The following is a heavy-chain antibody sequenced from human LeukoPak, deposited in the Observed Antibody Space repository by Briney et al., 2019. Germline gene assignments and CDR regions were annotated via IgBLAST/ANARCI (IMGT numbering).Heavy chain of an antibody. CDR2: TYYRSKWYN. D-gene: IGHD3-9*01. CDR3: TAGRYFDWLESWFDP. J-gene: IGHJ5*02. V-gene: IGHV6-1*01. Sequence: SQTLSLTCAISGDSVSSNSAAWNWIRQSPSRGLEWLGRTYYRSKWYNDYAVSVKSRITINPDTSKNQFSLQLNSVTPEDTAVYYCTAGRYFDWLESWFDPWGQGTLVTISS. CDR1: GDSVSSNSAA.